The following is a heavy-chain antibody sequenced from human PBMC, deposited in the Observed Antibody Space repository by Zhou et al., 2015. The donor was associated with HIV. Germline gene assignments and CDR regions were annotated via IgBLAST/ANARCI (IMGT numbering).Heavy chain of an antibody. CDR1: GYTFTSYG. CDR3: ARVDLDVRGYSGYDLGVYVLYGMDV. V-gene: IGHV1-18*01. J-gene: IGHJ6*02. D-gene: IGHD5-12*01. CDR2: ISAYNGNT. Sequence: QVQLVQSGAEVKKPGASVKVSCKASGYTFTSYGISWVRQAPGQGLEWMGWISAYNGNTNYAQKLQGRVTMTTDTSTSTAYMELRSLRSDDTAVYYCARVDLDVRGYSGYDLGVYVLYGMDVWGQGTTVTVSS.